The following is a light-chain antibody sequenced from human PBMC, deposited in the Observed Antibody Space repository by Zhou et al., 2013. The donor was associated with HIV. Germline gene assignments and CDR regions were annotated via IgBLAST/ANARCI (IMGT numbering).Light chain of an antibody. V-gene: IGKV3-15*01. CDR2: GAS. J-gene: IGKJ1*01. CDR3: QQYGTSPRT. CDR1: QSVGSN. Sequence: EIVMTQSPATLSVSPGERVTLSCRASQSVGSNLAWYQHKPGQAPRLLISGASTRATGIPARFSGSGSGTEFTLTINSLQSEDFAVYYCQQYGTSPRTFGQGTKVEIK.